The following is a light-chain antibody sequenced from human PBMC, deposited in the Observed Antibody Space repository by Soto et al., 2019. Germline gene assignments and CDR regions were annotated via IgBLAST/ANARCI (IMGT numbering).Light chain of an antibody. CDR1: RSDIGSNS. CDR2: GNS. Sequence: QSVLTQPPSASGTPGQTVIISCSGSRSDIGSNSVNWYQHLPGTAPKLLIYGNSNRPSGVPDRFSGSKSGTSASLAITGLQAEDEADYYCQSYDSSLSGWVFGGGTKVTVL. V-gene: IGLV1-40*01. J-gene: IGLJ3*02. CDR3: QSYDSSLSGWV.